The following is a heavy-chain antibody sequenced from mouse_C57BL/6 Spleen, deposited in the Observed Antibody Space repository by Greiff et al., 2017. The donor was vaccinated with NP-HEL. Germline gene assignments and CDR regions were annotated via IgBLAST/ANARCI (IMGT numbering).Heavy chain of an antibody. CDR2: IYPGSGST. J-gene: IGHJ1*03. CDR1: GYTFTSYW. V-gene: IGHV1-55*01. D-gene: IGHD1-1*01. Sequence: QVQLKQPGAELVKPGASVKMSCKASGYTFTSYWITWVKQRPGQGLEWIGDIYPGSGSTNYNEKFKSKATLTVDTSSSTAYMQLSSLTSEDSAVYYCARWGTTVVEVWYFDVWGTGTTVTVSS. CDR3: ARWGTTVVEVWYFDV.